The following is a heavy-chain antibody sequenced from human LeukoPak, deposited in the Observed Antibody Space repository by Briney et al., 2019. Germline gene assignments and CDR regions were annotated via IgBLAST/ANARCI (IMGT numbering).Heavy chain of an antibody. Sequence: GGSLRLSCAASGFTFNTYWMSWVRQAPGKGLEWVANIKQDGSEKYSLDSVKGRFTISRDNAKNSLYLQMNSLRAEDTAVYYCARCAGPVETDWGQGTLVTVSS. J-gene: IGHJ4*02. D-gene: IGHD2-21*02. CDR3: ARCAGPVETD. V-gene: IGHV3-7*03. CDR1: GFTFNTYW. CDR2: IKQDGSEK.